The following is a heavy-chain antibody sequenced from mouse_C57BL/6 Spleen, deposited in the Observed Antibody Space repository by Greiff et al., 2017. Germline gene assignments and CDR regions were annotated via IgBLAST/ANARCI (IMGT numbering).Heavy chain of an antibody. CDR1: GYTFTSYW. V-gene: IGHV1-64*01. Sequence: QVQLQQPGADLVKPGASVKLSCTASGYTFTSYWMSWVKQRPGQGLEWIGTIHPNSGSTNYNEKFKSKVTLPVDKSSSTAYMQLSSLTSEDSAVYYWARDCGNYGSYYFDYWGQGTTLTVSS. CDR3: ARDCGNYGSYYFDY. D-gene: IGHD2-1*01. CDR2: IHPNSGST. J-gene: IGHJ2*01.